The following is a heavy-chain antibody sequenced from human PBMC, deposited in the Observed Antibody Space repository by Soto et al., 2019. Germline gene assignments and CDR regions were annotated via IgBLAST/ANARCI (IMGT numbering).Heavy chain of an antibody. J-gene: IGHJ6*03. D-gene: IGHD2-15*01. CDR3: VKCRGQAYSSYHLEV. CDR1: GFNFGTYA. V-gene: IGHV3-23*01. CDR2: AGSGSSR. Sequence: EVQLLESGGGLVQPGGSLRLACAASGFNFGTYAMGWVRQAPGRGLELVSSAGSGSSRYYADSVRGRFTVSRDTSKSTLYLEMSSLRAEDTALYYCVKCRGQAYSSYHLEVWGKGTTVTVSS.